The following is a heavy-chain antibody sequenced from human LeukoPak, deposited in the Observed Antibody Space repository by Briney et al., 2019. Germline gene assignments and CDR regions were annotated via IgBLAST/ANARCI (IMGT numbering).Heavy chain of an antibody. Sequence: EASVKVSCKASGYTFTTYGINWVRQAPGQGLEWMGWISAYIGSTNYAQKLQGRVTMTTDTSTSTAYMELRSLRSDDTAVYYCARALTVTTPDYWGQGTLVTVSS. CDR1: GYTFTTYG. D-gene: IGHD4-17*01. CDR3: ARALTVTTPDY. CDR2: ISAYIGST. V-gene: IGHV1-18*01. J-gene: IGHJ4*02.